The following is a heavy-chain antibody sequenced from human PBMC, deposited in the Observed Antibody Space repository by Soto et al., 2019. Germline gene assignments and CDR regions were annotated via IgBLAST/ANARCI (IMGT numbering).Heavy chain of an antibody. D-gene: IGHD4-17*01. CDR1: GFTFSSYG. V-gene: IGHV3-30*18. J-gene: IGHJ4*02. CDR2: ISYDGSGK. CDR3: AKSDYSDFLFDS. Sequence: PGGSLRLSCAASGFTFSSYGIHWARQAPGKGLEWVAVISYDGSGKEYADSVKGRSTISRDNSKNTVYLQINSLRVEDTSIYYCAKSDYSDFLFDSWGQGTLVTVSS.